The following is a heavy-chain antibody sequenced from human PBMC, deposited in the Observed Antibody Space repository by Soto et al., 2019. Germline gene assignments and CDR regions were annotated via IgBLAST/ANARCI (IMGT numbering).Heavy chain of an antibody. J-gene: IGHJ4*02. D-gene: IGHD3-22*01. V-gene: IGHV1-18*01. CDR3: ARDGQYDSSGYYPDFVY. Sequence: GASVKVSCKASGGTFSSYAISWVRQAPGQGLEWMGWISAYNGNTNYAQKLQGRVTMTTDTSTSTAYMELRSLRSDDTAVYYCARDGQYDSSGYYPDFVYWGQGTLVMVSA. CDR1: GGTFSSYA. CDR2: ISAYNGNT.